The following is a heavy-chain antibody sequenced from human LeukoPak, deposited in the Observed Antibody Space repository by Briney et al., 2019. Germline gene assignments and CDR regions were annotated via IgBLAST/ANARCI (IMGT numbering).Heavy chain of an antibody. CDR3: ARTVTYYDFWSGYYLAWFDP. J-gene: IGHJ5*02. D-gene: IGHD3-3*01. Sequence: SETLSLTCTVSGGSISSYYWSWIRQPPGKGLEWIGYIYTSGSTNYNPSLKSRVTISVDTSKNQLSLKLSSVTAADTAVYYCARTVTYYDFWSGYYLAWFDPWGQGTLVTVSS. CDR1: GGSISSYY. V-gene: IGHV4-4*09. CDR2: IYTSGST.